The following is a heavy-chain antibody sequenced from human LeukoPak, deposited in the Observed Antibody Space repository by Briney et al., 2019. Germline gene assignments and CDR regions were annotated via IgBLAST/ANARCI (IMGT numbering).Heavy chain of an antibody. J-gene: IGHJ4*02. CDR3: ARGYSDASGRPDY. CDR2: LSYSGGT. D-gene: IGHD1-26*01. V-gene: IGHV4-59*08. Sequence: SETLSLTCTVSGGSIRSNYWSWIRQPPGKGLEWIGHLSYSGGTNYNPSLKSRVTMSVDTSNNRFSLKLSSVTAADTAIYYCARGYSDASGRPDYWGQGTLVTVSS. CDR1: GGSIRSNY.